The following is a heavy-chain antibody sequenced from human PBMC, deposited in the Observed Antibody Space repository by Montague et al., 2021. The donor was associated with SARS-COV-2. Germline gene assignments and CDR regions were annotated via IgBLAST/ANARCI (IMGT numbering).Heavy chain of an antibody. CDR3: ARDVRYYYDQ. CDR2: VSYRGST. D-gene: IGHD3-10*01. J-gene: IGHJ4*02. CDR1: GDSMSSYH. Sequence: SETLSLTCSVSGDSMSSYHWVWIRQPPGKGLEWIGYVSYRGSTXXXLSLKSRVTISLDTSKNRFSLRVTSVTAADTAVYYCARDVRYYYDQWGQGILVTVSS. V-gene: IGHV4-59*01.